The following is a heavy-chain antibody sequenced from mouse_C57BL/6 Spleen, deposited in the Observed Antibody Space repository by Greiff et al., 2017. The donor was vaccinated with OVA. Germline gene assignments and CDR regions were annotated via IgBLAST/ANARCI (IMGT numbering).Heavy chain of an antibody. D-gene: IGHD1-1*01. J-gene: IGHJ1*03. V-gene: IGHV5-16*01. CDR1: GFTFSDYY. Sequence: EVQLQESEGGLVQPGSSMKLSCTASGFTFSDYYMAWVRQVPEKGLEWVANINYDGSSTYYLDSLKSRFIISRDNAKNILYLQMSSLKSEDTATYYCARELRFYWYFDVWGTGTTVTVSS. CDR3: ARELRFYWYFDV. CDR2: INYDGSST.